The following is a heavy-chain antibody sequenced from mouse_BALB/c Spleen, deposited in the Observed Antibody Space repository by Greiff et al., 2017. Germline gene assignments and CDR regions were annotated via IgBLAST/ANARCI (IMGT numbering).Heavy chain of an antibody. V-gene: IGHV5-9-4*01. CDR3: ARVRTWFAY. J-gene: IGHJ3*01. CDR2: ISSGGSYT. Sequence: EVKLMESGGGLVKPGGSLKLSCAASGFTFSSYAMSWVRQSPEKRLEWVAEISSGGSYTYYPDTVTGRFTISRDNAKNTLYLEMSSLRSEDTAMYYCARVRTWFAYWGQGTLVTVSA. CDR1: GFTFSSYA.